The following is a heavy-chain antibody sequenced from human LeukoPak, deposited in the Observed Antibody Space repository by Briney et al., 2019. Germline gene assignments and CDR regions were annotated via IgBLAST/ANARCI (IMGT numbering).Heavy chain of an antibody. Sequence: SETLSLTCTVSGGSISSYYWSWIRQPPGRGLEWIGYIYYSGSTNYNPSLKSRVTISVDTSKNQFSLKLSSVTAADTAVYYCARLMVPRYFDWPRYDYWGQGTLVTVSS. V-gene: IGHV4-59*01. J-gene: IGHJ4*02. CDR3: ARLMVPRYFDWPRYDY. CDR1: GGSISSYY. CDR2: IYYSGST. D-gene: IGHD3-9*01.